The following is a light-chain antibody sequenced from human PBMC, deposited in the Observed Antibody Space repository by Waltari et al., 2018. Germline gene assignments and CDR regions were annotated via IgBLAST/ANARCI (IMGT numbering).Light chain of an antibody. J-gene: IGKJ1*01. CDR2: DAS. V-gene: IGKV3-20*01. CDR3: QKYGTLPAT. Sequence: EIVLTQSPGTLSLPPGDRATLSCRASQSVSRTLAWYQQKPGQAPRLLIYDASSRATGIPDRFSGSGSGTDFSLTISRLEPEDFAVYYCQKYGTLPATFGQGTKVEIK. CDR1: QSVSRT.